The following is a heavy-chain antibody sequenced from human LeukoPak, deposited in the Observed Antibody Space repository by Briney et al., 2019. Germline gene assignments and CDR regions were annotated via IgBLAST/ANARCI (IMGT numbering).Heavy chain of an antibody. CDR1: GYTFTGYY. V-gene: IGHV1-2*02. D-gene: IGHD3-3*01. Sequence: ASVKVSCKASGYTFTGYYMHWVRQAPGQGLEWMGWINPNSGGTNYAQKFQGRVTMTSDTSISTAYMELSRLRSDDTAVYYCARDVSDFWSFSKYYYMDVWGKGTTVTVSS. CDR3: ARDVSDFWSFSKYYYMDV. J-gene: IGHJ6*03. CDR2: INPNSGGT.